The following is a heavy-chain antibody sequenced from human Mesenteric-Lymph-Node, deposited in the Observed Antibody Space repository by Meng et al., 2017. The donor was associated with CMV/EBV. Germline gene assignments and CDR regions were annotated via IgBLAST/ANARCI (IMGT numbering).Heavy chain of an antibody. Sequence: AVDGASCSGHYWSWVSQVPGKGQEWIGEIKHRGVTNCNTYLKSRVTISIDTSKNQLSLKMSSMTATDTAVYYCARGGVVLAAPIWNHWGQGTLVTVSS. CDR1: GASCSGHY. D-gene: IGHD3-3*01. CDR2: IKHRGVT. CDR3: ARGGVVLAAPIWNH. J-gene: IGHJ5*02. V-gene: IGHV4-34*01.